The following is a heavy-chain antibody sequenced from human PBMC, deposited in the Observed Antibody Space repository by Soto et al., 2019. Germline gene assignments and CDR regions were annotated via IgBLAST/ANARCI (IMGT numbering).Heavy chain of an antibody. V-gene: IGHV1-69*01. J-gene: IGHJ4*02. Sequence: QVQLVQSGAEVKKPGSSVKVSCKASGGTFSSYAISWVRQAPGQGLEWMGGITPIFGTANYAQKFQGRVTITADESTSTAYMELSSLRSEDTAVYYCAREKSSGWLYYFDYWGQGTLVTVSS. D-gene: IGHD6-19*01. CDR1: GGTFSSYA. CDR3: AREKSSGWLYYFDY. CDR2: ITPIFGTA.